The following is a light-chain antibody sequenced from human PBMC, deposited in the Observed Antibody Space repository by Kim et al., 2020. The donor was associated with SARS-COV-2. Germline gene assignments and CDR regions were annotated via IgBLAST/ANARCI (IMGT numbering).Light chain of an antibody. Sequence: QSVLTQPPSVSEAPRQRVIISCSGSSSNIGNSAVNWYQQLPGKAPKLLIYYDDLLPSGVSERFSGSKSGTSASLDISELQSEDEADYYCATWDDSLNGYVFGTGTKVTVL. J-gene: IGLJ1*01. V-gene: IGLV1-36*01. CDR3: ATWDDSLNGYV. CDR1: SSNIGNSA. CDR2: YDD.